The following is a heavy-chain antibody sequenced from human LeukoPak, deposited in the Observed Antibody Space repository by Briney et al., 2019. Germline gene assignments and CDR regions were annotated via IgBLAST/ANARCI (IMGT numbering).Heavy chain of an antibody. Sequence: SETLSLTCTVSGGPISSYYWSWIRQPPGKGLEWIGYIYYTGSTNYNPSLKSRVTISVDTSKKQFSLKLSSVTAADTAVYYCARDKIEGSGYHNWFDPWGRGTLVTVSS. J-gene: IGHJ5*02. CDR2: IYYTGST. CDR3: ARDKIEGSGYHNWFDP. V-gene: IGHV4-59*12. D-gene: IGHD3-22*01. CDR1: GGPISSYY.